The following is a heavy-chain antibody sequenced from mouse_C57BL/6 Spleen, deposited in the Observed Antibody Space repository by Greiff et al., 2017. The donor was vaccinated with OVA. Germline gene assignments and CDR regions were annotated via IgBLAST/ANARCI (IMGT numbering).Heavy chain of an antibody. Sequence: VQLQESGAELVKPGASVKLSCKASGYTFTSYWMHWVKQRPGQGLEWIGMIHPNSGSTNYNEKFKSKATLTVDKSSSTAYMQLSSLTSEDSAVYYCARDYYGSSSHWGQGTTLTVSS. CDR3: ARDYYGSSSH. V-gene: IGHV1-64*01. D-gene: IGHD1-1*01. CDR2: IHPNSGST. CDR1: GYTFTSYW. J-gene: IGHJ2*01.